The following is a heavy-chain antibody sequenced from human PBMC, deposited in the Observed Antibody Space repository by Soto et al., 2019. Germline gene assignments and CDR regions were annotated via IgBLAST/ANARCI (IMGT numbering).Heavy chain of an antibody. CDR3: AREGSGGWYLDN. V-gene: IGHV3-33*01. J-gene: IGHJ4*02. CDR1: GFTFSSYG. D-gene: IGHD6-19*01. CDR2: IWHDGSNK. Sequence: QVQLVESGGGVVQPGRSLRLSCAASGFTFSSYGMHWVRQAPGKGLEWVAVIWHDGSNKYYVDSVKGRFTISRDNSKNTLYLQMNSLRAEDTAVYYCAREGSGGWYLDNGGRGTLVTVSS.